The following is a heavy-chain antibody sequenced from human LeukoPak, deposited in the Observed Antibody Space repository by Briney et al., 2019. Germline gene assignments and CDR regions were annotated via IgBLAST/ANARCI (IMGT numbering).Heavy chain of an antibody. CDR3: ARGMVRSGYCSGGSCYGDAFDI. J-gene: IGHJ3*02. CDR1: GGSFSGYY. Sequence: SETLSLTCAVYGGSFSGYYWSWIRQPPGKGLEWIGEINHSGSTNYNPSLKSRVTISVDTSKNQFSLKLSSVTAADTAVYYCARGMVRSGYCSGGSCYGDAFDIWGQGTMVIVSS. CDR2: INHSGST. D-gene: IGHD2-15*01. V-gene: IGHV4-34*01.